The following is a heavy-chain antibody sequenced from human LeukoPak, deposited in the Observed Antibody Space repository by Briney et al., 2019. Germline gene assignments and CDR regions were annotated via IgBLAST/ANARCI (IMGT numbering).Heavy chain of an antibody. CDR3: VRRAGAYSHPYDY. CDR1: GFTFSSYA. Sequence: GGSLRLSCAASGFTFSSYAMSWVRQAPGKGLEWVSFIYSGTTHYSDSVKGRFTISRDNSKNTLYLQMNSLRAEDTAVYYCVRRAGAYSHPYDYWGQGTLVTVSS. CDR2: IYSGTT. V-gene: IGHV3-23*05. D-gene: IGHD4/OR15-4a*01. J-gene: IGHJ4*02.